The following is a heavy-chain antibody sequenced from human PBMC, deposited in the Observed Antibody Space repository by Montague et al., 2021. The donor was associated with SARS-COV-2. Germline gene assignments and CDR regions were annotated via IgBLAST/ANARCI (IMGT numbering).Heavy chain of an antibody. CDR1: GGSISSPDYY. D-gene: IGHD2-2*01. CDR2: ISYAGRT. Sequence: SETLSLTCTVSGGSISSPDYYWGWIRQSPGKGLEWIGSISYAGRTYYNPSLRSRVSFSMDTSKNHFSLSLNSVTAADTAVYFCARQLPSCCSTHKCYHYSFDLWGQGALVTVSS. J-gene: IGHJ4*02. CDR3: ARQLPSCCSTHKCYHYSFDL. V-gene: IGHV4-39*01.